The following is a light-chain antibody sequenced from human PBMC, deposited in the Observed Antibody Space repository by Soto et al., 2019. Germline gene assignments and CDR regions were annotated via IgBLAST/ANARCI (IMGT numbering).Light chain of an antibody. CDR2: VYNDGSH. CDR1: SSHSNYA. Sequence: QSVLTQSPSASASLGASVKLTCTLRSSHSNYAITWHQQQPERGPRYLMKVYNDGSHSRGAGIPDRFSGSSSGAERSLNITSLQPEDEADYYCQTWGPGLVVFGGGTKLTVL. J-gene: IGLJ2*01. V-gene: IGLV4-69*01. CDR3: QTWGPGLVV.